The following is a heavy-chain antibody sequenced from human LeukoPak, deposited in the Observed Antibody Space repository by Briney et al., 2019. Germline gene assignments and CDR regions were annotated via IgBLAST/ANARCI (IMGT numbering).Heavy chain of an antibody. CDR3: GRDLFMIVVPGQNVLDY. CDR1: ALSFGTYG. D-gene: IGHD3-22*01. CDR2: IWYDGSNK. V-gene: IGHV3-33*01. Sequence: PGRCLRLACAAAALSFGTYGTRWVRQAPGKGLEWVAGIWYDGSNKYYADSVKGRFTISRDNSKNTLYLQMNSLRAEDTAVYYCGRDLFMIVVPGQNVLDYWGQGTLVTVSS. J-gene: IGHJ4*02.